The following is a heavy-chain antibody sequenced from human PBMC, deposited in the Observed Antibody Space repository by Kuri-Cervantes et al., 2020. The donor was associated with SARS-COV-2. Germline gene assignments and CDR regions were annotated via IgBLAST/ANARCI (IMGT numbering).Heavy chain of an antibody. V-gene: IGHV3-23*01. CDR2: ISGSDAST. CDR1: GFTFSSYA. Sequence: GESLKISCAASGFTFSSYAMNWVRQAPGKGLEWVSGISGSDASTYYADSVKGRFTISRDNSKNTLYLQMNNLRADDTAVYYCARSQGEWDLLVPIAYWGRGTLVTVSS. CDR3: ARSQGEWDLLVPIAY. D-gene: IGHD1-26*01. J-gene: IGHJ4*02.